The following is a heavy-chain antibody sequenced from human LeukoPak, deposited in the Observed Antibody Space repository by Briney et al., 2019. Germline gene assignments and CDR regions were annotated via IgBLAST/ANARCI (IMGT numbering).Heavy chain of an antibody. Sequence: PSETLSLTCAVSGGSITTTDFDWAWIRQPPGQGFEWTATISSSGKAYYYPSLMSRVTISVDTSKNQFSLDVTSVTAADTGLFCCARFKGGTGFDYWGRGILVIVS. CDR3: ARFKGGTGFDY. CDR1: GGSITTTDFD. D-gene: IGHD1-26*01. J-gene: IGHJ4*02. CDR2: ISSSGKA. V-gene: IGHV4-39*01.